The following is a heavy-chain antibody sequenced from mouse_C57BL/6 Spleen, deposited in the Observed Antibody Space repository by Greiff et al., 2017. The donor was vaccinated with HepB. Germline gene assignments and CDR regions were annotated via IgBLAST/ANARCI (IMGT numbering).Heavy chain of an antibody. CDR2: IDPSDSYT. CDR1: GYTFTSYW. CDR3: ARTKTTGAWFAY. J-gene: IGHJ3*01. D-gene: IGHD1-1*01. V-gene: IGHV1-50*01. Sequence: VQLQQPGAELVKPGASVKLSCKASGYTFTSYWMQWVKQRPGQGLEWIGEIDPSDSYTNYNQKFKGKATLTVDTSSSTAYMQLSSLTSEDSAVYDCARTKTTGAWFAYWGQGTLVTVSA.